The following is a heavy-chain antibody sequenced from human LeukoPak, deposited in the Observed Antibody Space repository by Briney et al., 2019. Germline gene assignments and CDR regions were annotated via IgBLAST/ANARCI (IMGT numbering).Heavy chain of an antibody. CDR2: INPSGGST. CDR1: GYTSTSYY. V-gene: IGHV1-46*01. Sequence: ASVKVSCKASGYTSTSYYMHWVRQAPGQGLEWMGIINPSGGSTSYAQKFQGRVTMTRDMSTSTVYMELSSLRSEDTAVYYCARGFGVVIIGDYWGQGTLVTVSS. CDR3: ARGFGVVIIGDY. J-gene: IGHJ4*02. D-gene: IGHD3-3*01.